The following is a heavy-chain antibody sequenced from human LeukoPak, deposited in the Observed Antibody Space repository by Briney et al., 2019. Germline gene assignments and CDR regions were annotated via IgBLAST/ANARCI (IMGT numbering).Heavy chain of an antibody. J-gene: IGHJ4*02. CDR1: GGSISSYY. D-gene: IGHD3-10*01. CDR3: ARGTWFGELFAGYYFDY. Sequence: SETLSLTCTVSGGSISSYYWSWIRQPPGKGLEWIGYIYYSGSTNYNPSLKSRVTISVDTSKNQFSLKLGSVTAADTAVYYCARGTWFGELFAGYYFDYWGQGTLVTVSS. CDR2: IYYSGST. V-gene: IGHV4-59*01.